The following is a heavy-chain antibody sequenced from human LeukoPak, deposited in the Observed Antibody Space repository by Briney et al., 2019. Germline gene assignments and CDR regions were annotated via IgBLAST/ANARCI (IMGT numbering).Heavy chain of an antibody. CDR2: INPNSGGT. D-gene: IGHD3-22*01. J-gene: IGHJ5*02. V-gene: IGHV1-2*02. CDR3: ARVGEDYYDSSGYYPAGWFGP. Sequence: ASVKVSCKASGYTFTGYYMHWVRQAPGQGLEWMGWINPNSGGTNYAQKFQGRVTMTRDTSISTAYMELSSLRSEDMAVYYCARVGEDYYDSSGYYPAGWFGPWGQGTLVTVSS. CDR1: GYTFTGYY.